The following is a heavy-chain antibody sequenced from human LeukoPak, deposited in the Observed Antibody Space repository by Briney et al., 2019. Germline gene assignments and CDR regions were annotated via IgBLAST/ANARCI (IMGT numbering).Heavy chain of an antibody. V-gene: IGHV3-74*03. CDR2: INDSGSNT. Sequence: GGSLRLSRATSGFTFTSYWMHWVRQAPGKGLVWVSNINDSGSNTKYADAVKGRVTVSRDNAKNTLYLQMESLRAEDTAVYYCARGGKVVTGLDSWGQGALVTVFS. J-gene: IGHJ4*02. CDR3: ARGGKVVTGLDS. D-gene: IGHD2-21*02. CDR1: GFTFTSYW.